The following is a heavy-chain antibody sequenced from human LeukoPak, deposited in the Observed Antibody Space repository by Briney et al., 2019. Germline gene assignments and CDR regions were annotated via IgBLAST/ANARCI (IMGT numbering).Heavy chain of an antibody. Sequence: PGGSLRLSCAASGFTFSSYEMNWVRQAPGKGLEWVSYISSSGSTIYYADSVKGRFTISRDNAKNSLYLQMNSLRAEDTVVYYCARVRRLLGADYWGQGTLVTVSS. CDR2: ISSSGSTI. V-gene: IGHV3-48*03. CDR3: ARVRRLLGADY. J-gene: IGHJ4*02. CDR1: GFTFSSYE. D-gene: IGHD2-15*01.